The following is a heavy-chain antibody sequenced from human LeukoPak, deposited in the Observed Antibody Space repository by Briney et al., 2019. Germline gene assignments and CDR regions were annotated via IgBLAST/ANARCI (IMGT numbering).Heavy chain of an antibody. CDR1: GFTFSNYG. V-gene: IGHV3-30*02. CDR3: VKDNPLDY. D-gene: IGHD1-14*01. Sequence: PGGSLRLSCGASGFTFSNYGMLWVRQAPGKGLEWVAFIRYDGNNKLYADSMKGRFTISRDNSKNTLYLRINSLRAEDTAVYYCVKDNPLDYWGQGTLVIVSS. CDR2: IRYDGNNK. J-gene: IGHJ4*02.